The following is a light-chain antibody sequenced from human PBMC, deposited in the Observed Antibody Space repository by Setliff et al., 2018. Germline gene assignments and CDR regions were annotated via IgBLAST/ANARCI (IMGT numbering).Light chain of an antibody. CDR3: TSYAGSNNYV. CDR1: SSDVGGYKY. J-gene: IGLJ1*01. Sequence: QSALAQPPSASGSPGQSVTISCTGTSSDVGGYKYVSWFQQHPGKAPKLMIYEVTXXXSGXPXXXXXXXXXXXASXTXSVLQAEDEADYYCTSYAGSNNYVFGTGTKGTVL. CDR2: EVT. V-gene: IGLV2-8*01.